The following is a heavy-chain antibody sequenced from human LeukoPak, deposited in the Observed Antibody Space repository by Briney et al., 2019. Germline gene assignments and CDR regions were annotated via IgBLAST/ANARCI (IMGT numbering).Heavy chain of an antibody. J-gene: IGHJ6*02. CDR3: AIAYGLDV. Sequence: GSLRLSCAASGFTFTNFWMSWVRQAPGKGLEWVAHINGDGSDRYYMDSLKGRFTISRDNAKNSLYLQMNSLRVEDTAIYYCAIAYGLDVWGQGTTVTVSS. CDR2: INGDGSDR. CDR1: GFTFTNFW. V-gene: IGHV3-7*03.